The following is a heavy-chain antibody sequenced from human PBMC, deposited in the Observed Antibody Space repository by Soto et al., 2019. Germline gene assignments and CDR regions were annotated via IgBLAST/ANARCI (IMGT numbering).Heavy chain of an antibody. D-gene: IGHD2-2*01. CDR2: IYYSGST. V-gene: IGHV4-39*01. CDR3: ARSKYGGNWFDP. J-gene: IGHJ5*02. Sequence: NPSETLSLTCTVSGGSISTSRYYWGWIRQPPGKGLEWIGSIYYSGSTFYNPSLESRVTISVDTSKTQFSLKLSSATAADTAVYHCARSKYGGNWFDPWGQGTLVTVSS. CDR1: GGSISTSRYY.